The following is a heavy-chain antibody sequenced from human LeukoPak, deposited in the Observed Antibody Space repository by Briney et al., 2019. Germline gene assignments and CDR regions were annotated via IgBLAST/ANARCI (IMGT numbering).Heavy chain of an antibody. CDR3: AGGWFDF. CDR2: ISSSGSAK. V-gene: IGHV3-48*03. CDR1: GFRFSAAE. D-gene: IGHD6-13*01. J-gene: IGHJ4*02. Sequence: PGGSLRLSCVASGFRFSAAEMNWVRQAPGEGLEWLSYISSSGSAKYYADSVKGRFTISRDDAENSLFLQMNSLRAEDTALYYCAGGWFDFWGRGTLVTVSS.